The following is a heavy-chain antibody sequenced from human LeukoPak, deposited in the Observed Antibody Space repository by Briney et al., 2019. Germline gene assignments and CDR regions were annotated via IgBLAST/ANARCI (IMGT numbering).Heavy chain of an antibody. Sequence: PGGSLRLSCAASGFTFNIYWMSWVRQAPGTGLEWLANINQDGSEKYYVDSVEGRFTISRDNAKKSVYLQMNSLRADDTAVYYCTREGSLWFGESKSDSWGQGTLVTVSS. D-gene: IGHD3-10*01. CDR2: INQDGSEK. V-gene: IGHV3-7*04. CDR1: GFTFNIYW. J-gene: IGHJ4*02. CDR3: TREGSLWFGESKSDS.